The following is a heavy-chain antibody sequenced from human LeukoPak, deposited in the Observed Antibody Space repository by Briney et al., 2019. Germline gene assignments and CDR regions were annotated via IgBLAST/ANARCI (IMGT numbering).Heavy chain of an antibody. D-gene: IGHD3-16*02. CDR1: GGSISSSSYY. Sequence: SETLSLTCTVSGGSISSSSYYWGWIRQPPGKGLEWIGSIYYSGSTYYNPSLKSRVTISVDTSKNQFSLKLSSVTAADTAVYYCARGGSVAFGGVIVIPHAFDIWGQGTMVTVSS. V-gene: IGHV4-39*07. CDR2: IYYSGST. CDR3: ARGGSVAFGGVIVIPHAFDI. J-gene: IGHJ3*02.